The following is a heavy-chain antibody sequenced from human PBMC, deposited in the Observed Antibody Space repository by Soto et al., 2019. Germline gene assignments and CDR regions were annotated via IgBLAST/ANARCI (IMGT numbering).Heavy chain of an antibody. CDR2: ISGRGGST. Sequence: GGSLRLSCAASGFTFSSYAMNWVRQAPGKGLEWVSAISGRGGSTYYADSVEGRFTISRDNSKNTLYLQMDSLRAEDTAVYYCAKESYCSGGSCPFDYWGQGTLVTVSS. CDR3: AKESYCSGGSCPFDY. D-gene: IGHD2-15*01. CDR1: GFTFSSYA. J-gene: IGHJ4*02. V-gene: IGHV3-23*01.